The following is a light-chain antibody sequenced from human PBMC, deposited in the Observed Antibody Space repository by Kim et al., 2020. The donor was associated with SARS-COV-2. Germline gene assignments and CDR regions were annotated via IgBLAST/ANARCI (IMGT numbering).Light chain of an antibody. CDR3: CSYAGSYGVV. CDR1: SNDVGGYNY. Sequence: SVTVSCTGTSNDVGGYNYVSWYQQHPGNAPKLMYYDDCKRPSGVPDRFSGSKSGNTASLTSSGLQAEDEADYYCCSYAGSYGVVFGGGTQLTVL. CDR2: DDC. V-gene: IGLV2-11*01. J-gene: IGLJ2*01.